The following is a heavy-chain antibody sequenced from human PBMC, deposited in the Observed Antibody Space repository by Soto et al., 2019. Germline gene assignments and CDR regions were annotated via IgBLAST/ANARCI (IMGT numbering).Heavy chain of an antibody. J-gene: IGHJ3*02. V-gene: IGHV1-2*02. D-gene: IGHD3-3*01. CDR1: GYPVTAYY. CDR2: INPATVAA. CDR3: ARGGGVGVAGSAAFDM. Sequence: QLHLVQSGAVVKKPGASVTVSCSASGYPVTAYYMHWVRQAPGRGLEWMGGINPATVAAKYTQTFQGRVTMTRYTSTSTVFMELSGLTSEDTAVFYCARGGGVGVAGSAAFDMWGQGTLVTVSS.